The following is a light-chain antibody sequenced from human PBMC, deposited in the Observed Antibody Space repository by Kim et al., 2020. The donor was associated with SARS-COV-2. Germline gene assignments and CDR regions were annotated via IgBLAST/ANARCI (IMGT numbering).Light chain of an antibody. CDR1: QSVSSN. CDR2: GAS. J-gene: IGKJ4*01. CDR3: QQYNNWPLT. Sequence: VSPRQRAPLSCRASQSVSSNLAWYQQKPGQDPRLLIYGASTRATGIPARFSGSGSGTEFTLTISSLQSEDFAVYYCQQYNNWPLTFGGGTKVDIK. V-gene: IGKV3-15*01.